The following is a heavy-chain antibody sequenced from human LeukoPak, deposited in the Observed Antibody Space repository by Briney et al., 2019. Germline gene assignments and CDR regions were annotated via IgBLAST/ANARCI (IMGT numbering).Heavy chain of an antibody. Sequence: PGGSLRLSCAASGFTFSSYSMSWVRQAPGKGLEWVSYISSSSTIYYADSLKGRFTISRDNAKNSLFLQMNSLRAEDTAVYYCAREPTSTNVDIVATSLVVPSGDLDYWGQGTLVTVSS. CDR3: AREPTSTNVDIVATSLVVPSGDLDY. J-gene: IGHJ4*02. V-gene: IGHV3-48*01. CDR1: GFTFSSYS. CDR2: ISSSSTI. D-gene: IGHD5-12*01.